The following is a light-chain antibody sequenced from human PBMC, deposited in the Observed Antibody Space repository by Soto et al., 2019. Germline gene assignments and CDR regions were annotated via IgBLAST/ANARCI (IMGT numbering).Light chain of an antibody. Sequence: EIVLTQSPGTLSLSPGERATLSCRASQSVSSIYLAWYQQKPGQAPRLLIYGASSRATGIPDRFSGSGSGTDFTLTISRLEPEAFAVYYCQQYGSSALTFGGGTKVEIK. J-gene: IGKJ4*01. CDR3: QQYGSSALT. V-gene: IGKV3-20*01. CDR1: QSVSSIY. CDR2: GAS.